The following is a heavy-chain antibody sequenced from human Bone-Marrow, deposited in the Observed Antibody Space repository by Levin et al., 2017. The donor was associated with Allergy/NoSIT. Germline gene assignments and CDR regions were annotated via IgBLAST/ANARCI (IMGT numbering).Heavy chain of an antibody. Sequence: GESLKISCAASGFVFSTYGMHWVRPAPGKGLEWVAVISYDGSNKYYADSVKGRFPISRDNSHNPLFLQMNSLRPEDTAVYYCRLVLPAAKGGVDYWGQGTLVTVSS. CDR2: ISYDGSNK. CDR3: RLVLPAAKGGVDY. V-gene: IGHV3-30*03. D-gene: IGHD2-2*01. J-gene: IGHJ4*02. CDR1: GFVFSTYG.